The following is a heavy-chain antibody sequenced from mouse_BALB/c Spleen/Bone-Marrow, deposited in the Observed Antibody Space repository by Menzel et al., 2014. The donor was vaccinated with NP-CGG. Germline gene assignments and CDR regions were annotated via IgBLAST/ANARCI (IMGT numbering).Heavy chain of an antibody. CDR1: GFSLTSYG. CDR2: IWAGGGT. J-gene: IGHJ4*01. Sequence: VQLQQSGPGLVAPSQSLSITCTVSGFSLTSYGVHWVRQPPGKGLQWLGVIWAGGGTNYNSALMSRLSISKDNSKSQVFLKMNSLQTDDTAMYYCVRDREFSYAMDYWGQGTSVTVSS. D-gene: IGHD3-1*01. V-gene: IGHV2-9*02. CDR3: VRDREFSYAMDY.